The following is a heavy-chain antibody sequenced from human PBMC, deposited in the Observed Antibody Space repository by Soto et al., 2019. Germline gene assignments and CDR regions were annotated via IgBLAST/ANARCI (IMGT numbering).Heavy chain of an antibody. V-gene: IGHV3-21*01. CDR2: ISSNSAYI. D-gene: IGHD6-13*01. CDR3: TRDASRDSSARGWFEP. Sequence: GSLRLSCAASGFTFRSFTMNWVRQAPGKGLEWVSTISSNSAYIYYTDALRGRFTISRDNAKNSLHLQMNSLRAEDTAVYYCTRDASRDSSARGWFEPWGPGTLVTVLL. CDR1: GFTFRSFT. J-gene: IGHJ5*02.